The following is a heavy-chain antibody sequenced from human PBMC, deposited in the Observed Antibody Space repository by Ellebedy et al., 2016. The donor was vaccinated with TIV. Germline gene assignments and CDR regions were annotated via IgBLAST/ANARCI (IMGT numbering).Heavy chain of an antibody. D-gene: IGHD3-22*01. V-gene: IGHV4-59*08. Sequence: PSETLSLTCTVSGGSISSYFWSWIRQPPGKGLEWIGYIDYSGNTNYNPPLQSRVTVSVDTSTNQFSLKLSSVTAADTAVYFCARHDPRYYESSGFYYGGWFDPWGQGSLVTVSS. CDR2: IDYSGNT. CDR1: GGSISSYF. CDR3: ARHDPRYYESSGFYYGGWFDP. J-gene: IGHJ5*02.